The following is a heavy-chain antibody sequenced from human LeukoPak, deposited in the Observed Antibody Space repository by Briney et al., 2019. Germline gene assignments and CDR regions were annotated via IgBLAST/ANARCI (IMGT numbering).Heavy chain of an antibody. CDR3: AREGAIPSLYGMDV. V-gene: IGHV4-31*03. Sequence: SETLSLTCTVSGGSISSGGYYWSWIRQHPGTGLEWIGYIYYSGSTYYNPSLKSRVTISVDTSKNQFSLKLSSVTAADTAVYYCAREGAIPSLYGMDVWGQGTTVTASS. CDR1: GGSISSGGYY. CDR2: IYYSGST. J-gene: IGHJ6*02. D-gene: IGHD2-2*02.